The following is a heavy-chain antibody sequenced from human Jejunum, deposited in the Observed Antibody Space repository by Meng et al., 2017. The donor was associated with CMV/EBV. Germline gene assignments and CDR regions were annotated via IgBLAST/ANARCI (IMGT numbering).Heavy chain of an antibody. J-gene: IGHJ4*02. CDR3: AHSAGGSHHGNHFEY. D-gene: IGHD1-26*01. Sequence: SGFSLSTGSVGVGWIRQAPGKAPEWLALIFWNDDTTYRPSLKNRLTITRGTADNQVVLTMTNMDPVDTGTYYCAHSAGGSHHGNHFEYWGQGTLVTVSS. V-gene: IGHV2-5*01. CDR2: IFWNDDT. CDR1: GFSLSTGSVG.